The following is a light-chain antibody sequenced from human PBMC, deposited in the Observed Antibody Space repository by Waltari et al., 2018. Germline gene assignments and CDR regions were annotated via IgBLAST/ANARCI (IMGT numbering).Light chain of an antibody. CDR3: QQRSTWPPVT. V-gene: IGKV3-11*01. CDR1: QSVSSY. CDR2: DAS. J-gene: IGKJ2*01. Sequence: EIVLTQSPATLSLSPGERATLSCRASQSVSSYLAWYQQKPGQAPRLLIYDASTRATGIPVRFSGLGSGTEFALTISSLEPQDSAVYYCQQRSTWPPVTFGQGTKLEIK.